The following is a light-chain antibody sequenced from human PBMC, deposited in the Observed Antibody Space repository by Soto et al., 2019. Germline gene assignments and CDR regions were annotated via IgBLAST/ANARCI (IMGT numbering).Light chain of an antibody. J-gene: IGLJ1*01. CDR1: SSDVGSYNY. V-gene: IGLV2-14*01. CDR2: EVS. CDR3: SSYTTRTTLYV. Sequence: QSVLTQPASVSGSAGQSITISCTGTSSDVGSYNYVSWYQLHPGKAPKLMIYEVSNRPSGVSNRFSGSKSGDTASLTISGLQAEDEADYYCSSYTTRTTLYVFGTGTKVTV.